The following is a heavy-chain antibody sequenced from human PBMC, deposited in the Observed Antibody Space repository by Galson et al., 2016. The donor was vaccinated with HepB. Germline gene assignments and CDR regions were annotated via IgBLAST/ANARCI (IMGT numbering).Heavy chain of an antibody. Sequence: SLRLSCAGSGFTFSRSGLNWVRQAPGKGLQWVSYISSSVSTIYYADSVMGRFTISRDNAKNTLYLQMNSLGDEDTAVYYCARDAEYSNGWFPHYWGQGTLVTVSS. CDR1: GFTFSRSG. J-gene: IGHJ4*02. V-gene: IGHV3-48*03. D-gene: IGHD6-19*01. CDR3: ARDAEYSNGWFPHY. CDR2: ISSSVSTI.